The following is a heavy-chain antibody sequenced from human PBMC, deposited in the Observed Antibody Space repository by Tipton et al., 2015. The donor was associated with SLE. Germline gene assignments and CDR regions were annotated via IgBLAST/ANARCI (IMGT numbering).Heavy chain of an antibody. Sequence: QLVQSGAEVKKPGESLKISCKTSGYSFTSYWVAWVRQVPGKGLQWMAIIFPGDNYPGNSNTKYSPSFQGQVTISADKSANTAYLQWNSLKASDSGLYYCARWMVQGDPHGFDVWGQGTLVTVSS. V-gene: IGHV5-51*03. CDR3: ARWMVQGDPHGFDV. D-gene: IGHD3-10*01. CDR2: IFPGDNYPGNSNT. J-gene: IGHJ3*01. CDR1: GYSFTSYW.